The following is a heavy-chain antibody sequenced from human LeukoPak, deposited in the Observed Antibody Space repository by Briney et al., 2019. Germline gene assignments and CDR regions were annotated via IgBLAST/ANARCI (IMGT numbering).Heavy chain of an antibody. V-gene: IGHV3-74*01. CDR3: ARDPRLRNDIVVVPAAIRDYYYYYYMDV. CDR2: INTDGSST. Sequence: GGSLRLSCAASGFTFSSYWMHWVRQAPGKGLVWVSRINTDGSSTSYADSVKGRFTISRDNAKNTLYLQMNSLRAEDTAVYYCARDPRLRNDIVVVPAAIRDYYYYYYMDVWGKETTVTVSS. CDR1: GFTFSSYW. J-gene: IGHJ6*03. D-gene: IGHD2-2*02.